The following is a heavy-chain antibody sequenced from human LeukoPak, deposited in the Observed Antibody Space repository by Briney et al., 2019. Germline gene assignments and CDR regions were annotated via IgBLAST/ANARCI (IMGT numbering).Heavy chain of an antibody. V-gene: IGHV4-4*07. J-gene: IGHJ5*02. CDR3: ARVTPAAGTNWFDP. CDR2: IYTSGST. CDR1: GGSISSYY. Sequence: SETLSLTCTVSGGSISSYYWSWIRQPAGKGLEWIGRIYTSGSTNYNPSLKSRVTMSVDTSKNQFSLKLSSVTAADTAVYYCARVTPAAGTNWFDPWGQGTLVTVSS. D-gene: IGHD6-13*01.